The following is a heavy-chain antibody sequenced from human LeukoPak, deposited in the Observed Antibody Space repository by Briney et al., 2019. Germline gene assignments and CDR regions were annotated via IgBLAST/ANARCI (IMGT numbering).Heavy chain of an antibody. V-gene: IGHV1-8*01. CDR2: MNPNSGNT. CDR1: GYTFTSYD. D-gene: IGHD2-2*01. J-gene: IGHJ4*02. Sequence: ASVKVSCKASGYTFTSYDINWVRQATGQGLEWMGWMNPNSGNTGYAQKFQGRVTMTRNTSISTAYMELSSLRSEDTAVYYCASWGSYCSITSCRYYFDYWGQGTLVTVSS. CDR3: ASWGSYCSITSCRYYFDY.